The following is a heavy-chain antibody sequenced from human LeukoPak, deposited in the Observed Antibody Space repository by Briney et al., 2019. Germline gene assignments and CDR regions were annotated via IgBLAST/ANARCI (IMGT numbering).Heavy chain of an antibody. V-gene: IGHV3-21*01. J-gene: IGHJ4*02. CDR3: ARGPDSSGWYWVDY. Sequence: PGGSLRLSCAASGFTFSSYSMNWVRQAPGKGLEWVSSISSSSSYIYYADSVMGRFTISRDNAKNSLYLQMNSLRAEDTAVYYCARGPDSSGWYWVDYWGQGTLVTVSS. CDR1: GFTFSSYS. D-gene: IGHD6-19*01. CDR2: ISSSSSYI.